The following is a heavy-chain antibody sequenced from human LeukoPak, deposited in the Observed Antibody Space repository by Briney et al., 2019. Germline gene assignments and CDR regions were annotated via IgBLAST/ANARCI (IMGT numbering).Heavy chain of an antibody. D-gene: IGHD3-16*02. CDR2: IIGSGNSI. V-gene: IGHV3-23*01. CDR3: AKHGDNVWGSFRFGLDY. CDR1: GFTSNTYA. Sequence: GGSQRLSCAASGFTSNTYAMSWVRQAPGKGLEWVSLIIGSGNSIHYADSVKGRFTISRDNFKNTVFLQLNSLRPEDTAVYYCAKHGDNVWGSFRFGLDYWGQGTLVTVSS. J-gene: IGHJ4*02.